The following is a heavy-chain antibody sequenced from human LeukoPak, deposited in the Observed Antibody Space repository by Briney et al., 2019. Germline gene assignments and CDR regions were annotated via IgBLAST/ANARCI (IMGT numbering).Heavy chain of an antibody. CDR3: AKGSNYYDSSGYQSDAFDI. V-gene: IGHV3-30*02. CDR2: IRYDGSNK. CDR1: GFTFSSYG. J-gene: IGHJ3*02. D-gene: IGHD3-22*01. Sequence: PGGSLRLSCAASGFTFSSYGMHWVRQAPGKGLEWVAFIRYDGSNKYYADSVKGRFTISRDNSKNTLYLQMNSLRAEDTAVYYCAKGSNYYDSSGYQSDAFDIWGQGTMVTVSS.